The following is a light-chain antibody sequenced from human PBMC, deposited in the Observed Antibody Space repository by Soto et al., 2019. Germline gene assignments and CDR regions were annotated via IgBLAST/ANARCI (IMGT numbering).Light chain of an antibody. V-gene: IGLV2-8*01. Sequence: QSALTQPPSASGSPGRSVTISCTGTSSDVGGYNYVSWYQQHPGKAPNLMIYEVSKRPSGVPDRFSGSKSGNTASLTVSGLQAEDEADYYCSSYAVSNNAHVVFGGGTKLTVL. CDR1: SSDVGGYNY. CDR3: SSYAVSNNAHVV. J-gene: IGLJ2*01. CDR2: EVS.